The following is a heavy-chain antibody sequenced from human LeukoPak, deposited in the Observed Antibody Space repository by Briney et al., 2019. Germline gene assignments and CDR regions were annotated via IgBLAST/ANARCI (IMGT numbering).Heavy chain of an antibody. J-gene: IGHJ5*02. CDR2: IIPIFGTA. V-gene: IGHV1-69*13. CDR3: ARETYSRGWFRSQLDP. CDR1: GGTFSSYA. Sequence: SVKVSCKASGGTFSSYAISWVRQAPGQGLEWMGGIIPIFGTANYAQKFQGRVTITADESTSTAYMELSSLRSEDTAVYYCARETYSRGWFRSQLDPWGQGTLVTVSS. D-gene: IGHD6-19*01.